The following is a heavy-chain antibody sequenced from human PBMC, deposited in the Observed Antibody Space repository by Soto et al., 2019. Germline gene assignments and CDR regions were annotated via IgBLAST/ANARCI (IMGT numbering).Heavy chain of an antibody. Sequence: VPLVQSGAEVKKPGASVKVSCKASGYTFLSYGITWVRQAPGQGLEWMGWISAYNAHTNYGQKFQDRVSMTTDTSSNTAYLEVRSLRSDDTAFYFCARVFRWSSSSWGFDYWGQGTLVTVSS. CDR1: GYTFLSYG. D-gene: IGHD6-6*01. J-gene: IGHJ4*02. V-gene: IGHV1-18*01. CDR3: ARVFRWSSSSWGFDY. CDR2: ISAYNAHT.